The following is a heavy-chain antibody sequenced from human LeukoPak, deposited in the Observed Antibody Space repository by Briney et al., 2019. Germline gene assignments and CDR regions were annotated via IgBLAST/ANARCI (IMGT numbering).Heavy chain of an antibody. Sequence: PGGSLRLSCAASGFTFSSYAMSWVRQAPGKGLEWVSAISGSGGSTYYADSVKGRFTISRDNSKNTLYLQMNSLRAEDTAVYYCAKNANYDYVWGSYFFDYWGQGTLVTVSS. J-gene: IGHJ4*02. D-gene: IGHD3-16*01. CDR3: AKNANYDYVWGSYFFDY. V-gene: IGHV3-23*01. CDR2: ISGSGGST. CDR1: GFTFSSYA.